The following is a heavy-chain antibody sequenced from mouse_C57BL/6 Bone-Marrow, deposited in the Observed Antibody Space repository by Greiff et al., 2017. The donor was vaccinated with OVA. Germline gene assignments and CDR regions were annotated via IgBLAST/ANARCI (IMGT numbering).Heavy chain of an antibody. CDR3: AKLFLTTVSYAMDY. CDR1: GFTFSDYG. CDR2: ISSGSSTI. V-gene: IGHV5-17*01. J-gene: IGHJ4*01. Sequence: EVKLMESGGGLVKPGGSLKLSCAASGFTFSDYGMHWVRQAPEKGLEWVAYISSGSSTIYYADTVKGRFTISRDNAKNTLFLQMTSLRSEDTAMYYCAKLFLTTVSYAMDYWGQGTSVTVSS. D-gene: IGHD1-1*01.